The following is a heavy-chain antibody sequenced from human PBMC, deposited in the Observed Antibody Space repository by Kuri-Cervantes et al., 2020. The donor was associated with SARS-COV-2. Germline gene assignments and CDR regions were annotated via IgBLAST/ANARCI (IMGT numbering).Heavy chain of an antibody. CDR2: TYYRSKWYN. CDR1: WDSVSSNTAA. D-gene: IGHD6-6*01. Sequence: QTASLIFGISWDSVSSNTAAWNWIRQPPSRGLEWLGRTYYRSKWYNDYAVSVKSRIPINPDTSKNQFSLQLKSVTPEDTAVYYCVRVHPGPEYYYGMDVWGQGTTVTVSS. CDR3: VRVHPGPEYYYGMDV. J-gene: IGHJ6*02. V-gene: IGHV6-1*01.